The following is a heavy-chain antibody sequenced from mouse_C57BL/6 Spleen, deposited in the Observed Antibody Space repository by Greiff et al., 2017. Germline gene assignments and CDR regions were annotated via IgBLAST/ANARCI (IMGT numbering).Heavy chain of an antibody. J-gene: IGHJ2*01. Sequence: QVQLQQPGTELVKPGASVKLSCKASGYTFTSYWMHWVKQRPGQGLEWIGNINPSNGGTNYNEKFKSKATLTVDKSSSTAYMQLSSLTSEDSAVYYCARDGYDKTPSSYYFDYWGQGTTLTVSS. CDR2: INPSNGGT. CDR1: GYTFTSYW. D-gene: IGHD2-2*01. CDR3: ARDGYDKTPSSYYFDY. V-gene: IGHV1-53*01.